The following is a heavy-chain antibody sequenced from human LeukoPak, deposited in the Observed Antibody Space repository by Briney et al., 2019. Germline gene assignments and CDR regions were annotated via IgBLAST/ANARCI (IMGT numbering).Heavy chain of an antibody. CDR3: TTDTHYYDSSGYCYFAY. V-gene: IGHV3-15*01. Sequence: GGSLRLSCAASGFTFRNAWMSWVRQAPGKGPEWVVRIKSKTDGGTTDYAAPVKGRFTISRDDSKNTLYLQVNSLKTEDTAVYYCTTDTHYYDSSGYCYFAYWGQGTLVTVSS. D-gene: IGHD3-22*01. J-gene: IGHJ4*02. CDR1: GFTFRNAW. CDR2: IKSKTDGGTT.